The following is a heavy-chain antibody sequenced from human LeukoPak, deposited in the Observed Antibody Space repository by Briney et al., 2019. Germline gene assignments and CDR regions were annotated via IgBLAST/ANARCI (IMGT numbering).Heavy chain of an antibody. CDR1: GFTVSSYG. D-gene: IGHD6-13*01. CDR2: ISFDGTKK. Sequence: PGRSLRLSCSASGFTVSSYGMHWVRQAPGKGLEWVAVISFDGTKKSYADAVMGRFTISRDNYENMLDLQMNSLTGEDTAVYFCARDHVDSSSWSQYFDLWGRGTLVTVSS. V-gene: IGHV3-30*03. CDR3: ARDHVDSSSWSQYFDL. J-gene: IGHJ2*01.